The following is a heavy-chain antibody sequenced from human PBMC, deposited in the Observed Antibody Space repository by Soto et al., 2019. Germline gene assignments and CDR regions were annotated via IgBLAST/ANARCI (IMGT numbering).Heavy chain of an antibody. Sequence: GGSLRLSCAASGFTFSSYAMSWVRQAPGKGLEWVSGIRGGGSGTYYADSVKGRVTISRDNSKNTLYLQINSMSAQATAVYYCAKGGRDFLAGQNCFDYWGQGTLVTVSS. D-gene: IGHD3-3*01. CDR2: IRGGGSGT. V-gene: IGHV3-23*01. CDR1: GFTFSSYA. J-gene: IGHJ4*02. CDR3: AKGGRDFLAGQNCFDY.